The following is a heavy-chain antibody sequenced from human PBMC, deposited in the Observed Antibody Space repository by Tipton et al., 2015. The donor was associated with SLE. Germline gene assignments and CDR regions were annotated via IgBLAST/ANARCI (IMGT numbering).Heavy chain of an antibody. Sequence: TLSLTCSVSGGSVSRGYYYWTWIRQHPGRGLEWIGYMYNGGKSHYNPSLNSRVSISIDTSKNQFSLKLSSVTAADTAVYYRARGGSKHYDFWGRQMGPHAFDIWGQETKVTVSS. D-gene: IGHD3-3*01. CDR1: GGSVSRGYYY. CDR3: ARGGSKHYDFWGRQMGPHAFDI. CDR2: MYNGGKS. J-gene: IGHJ3*02. V-gene: IGHV4-31*03.